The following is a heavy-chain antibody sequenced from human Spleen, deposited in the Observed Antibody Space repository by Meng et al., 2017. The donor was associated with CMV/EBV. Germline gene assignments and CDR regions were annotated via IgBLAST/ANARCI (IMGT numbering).Heavy chain of an antibody. CDR1: GYTFTGYH. V-gene: IGHV1-2*02. CDR3: ARETDYGGLYWYFDL. Sequence: SGYTFTGYHIHWVRQAPGQGLEWMAWLNPNSCATRYAQKFQGRVTMTGDTSLSTAYMEMSSLRSDDTAVYYCARETDYGGLYWYFDLWGRGTLVTVSS. J-gene: IGHJ2*01. CDR2: LNPNSCAT. D-gene: IGHD4-23*01.